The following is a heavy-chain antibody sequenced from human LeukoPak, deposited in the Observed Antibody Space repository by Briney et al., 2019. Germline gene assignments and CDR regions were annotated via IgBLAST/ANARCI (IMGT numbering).Heavy chain of an antibody. CDR1: GGSFSGYY. V-gene: IGHV4-59*01. J-gene: IGHJ4*02. CDR3: ARTNDSSGYYYVGGVYYFDY. D-gene: IGHD3-22*01. Sequence: SETLSLTCAVYGGSFSGYYWSWIRQPPGKGLEWIGYIYYSGSTNYNPSLKSRVTISVDTSKNQFSLKLSSVTAADTAVYYCARTNDSSGYYYVGGVYYFDYWGQGTLVTVSS. CDR2: IYYSGST.